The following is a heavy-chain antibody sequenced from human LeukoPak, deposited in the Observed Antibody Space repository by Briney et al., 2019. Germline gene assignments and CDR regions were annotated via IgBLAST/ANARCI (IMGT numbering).Heavy chain of an antibody. CDR2: INHSGSA. V-gene: IGHV4-34*01. J-gene: IGHJ6*02. Sequence: PSETLSLTCAVYGGSFSGYYWSWIRQPPGKGLEWIGEINHSGSANYNPSLKSRVTISVDTSKNQFSLKLSSVTAADTAVYYCARAWGSSGYYPPYYYGMDVWGQGTTVTVSS. D-gene: IGHD3-22*01. CDR3: ARAWGSSGYYPPYYYGMDV. CDR1: GGSFSGYY.